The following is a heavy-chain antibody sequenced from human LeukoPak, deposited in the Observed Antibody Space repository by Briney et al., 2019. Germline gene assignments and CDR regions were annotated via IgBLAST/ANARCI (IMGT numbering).Heavy chain of an antibody. CDR3: AKRGVVIRVILVGFHKEAYYFDS. J-gene: IGHJ4*02. Sequence: GGSLRLSCAVSGITLSNYGMTWVRQAPGKGLEWVAGISDTGGRTNYADSVKGRFTSSRDNPKNTLYLQMNSLRAEDTAVYFCAKRGVVIRVILVGFHKEAYYFDSWGQGALVTVSS. CDR1: GITLSNYG. V-gene: IGHV3-23*01. CDR2: ISDTGGRT. D-gene: IGHD3-22*01.